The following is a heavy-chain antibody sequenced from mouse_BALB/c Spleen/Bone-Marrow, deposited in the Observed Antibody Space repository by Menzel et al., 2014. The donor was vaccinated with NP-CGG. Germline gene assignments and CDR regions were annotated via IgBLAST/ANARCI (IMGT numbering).Heavy chain of an antibody. CDR2: IWSDGST. Sequence: VQLQQSGPGLVQPSQSLSITCTVSGFFLTSYGVHWVRQSPGKGLEWLGVIWSDGSTDYNAAFISRLNISKDNSKSXIFFKMNSLQPNDTAIYFCARRDGYLFAYWGQGTLVTVSA. V-gene: IGHV2-2*02. CDR3: ARRDGYLFAY. D-gene: IGHD2-3*01. J-gene: IGHJ3*01. CDR1: GFFLTSYG.